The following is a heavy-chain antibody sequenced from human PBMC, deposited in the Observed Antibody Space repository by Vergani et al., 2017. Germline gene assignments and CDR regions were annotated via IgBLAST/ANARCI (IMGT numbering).Heavy chain of an antibody. CDR2: IRDDGREK. CDR1: GFTFNNYW. V-gene: IGHV3-7*01. D-gene: IGHD7-27*01. J-gene: IGHJ4*02. Sequence: EVQLVESGGNLVQPGGSLRLSCAASGFTFNNYWMTWVRQAPGKGLEWVANIRDDGREKNYVDSVKGRFTISRDNAKNSLYLQMSSLRAEDTAVYYCARDIPWGASYFDYWGQGTLVTVSS. CDR3: ARDIPWGASYFDY.